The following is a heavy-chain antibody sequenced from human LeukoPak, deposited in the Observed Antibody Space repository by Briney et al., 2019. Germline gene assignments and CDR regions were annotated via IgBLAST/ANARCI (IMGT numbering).Heavy chain of an antibody. CDR1: GGSISSYY. J-gene: IGHJ6*02. CDR2: IYTSGSA. CDR3: ARGGFTGYCSGGSCLRYYYYGMDV. D-gene: IGHD2-15*01. V-gene: IGHV4-4*07. Sequence: SETLSLTCTVSGGSISSYYWSWIRQPAGKGQEWIGRIYTSGSANYNPSLKSRVTISVDTSKNQFSLKLSSVTAADTAVYYCARGGFTGYCSGGSCLRYYYYGMDVWGQGTTATVSS.